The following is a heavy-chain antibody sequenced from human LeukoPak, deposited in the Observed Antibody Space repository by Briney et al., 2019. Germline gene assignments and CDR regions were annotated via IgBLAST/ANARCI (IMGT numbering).Heavy chain of an antibody. CDR3: ARTSSYYYDSSGYDY. V-gene: IGHV1-2*06. D-gene: IGHD3-22*01. Sequence: VASVKVSCKASGYTFTGYYMHWVRQAPGQGLEWMGRINPNSGGTNYAQKFQGRVTMTRDTSISTAYMELSRQRSDDTAVYYCARTSSYYYDSSGYDYWGQGTLVTVSS. CDR1: GYTFTGYY. J-gene: IGHJ4*02. CDR2: INPNSGGT.